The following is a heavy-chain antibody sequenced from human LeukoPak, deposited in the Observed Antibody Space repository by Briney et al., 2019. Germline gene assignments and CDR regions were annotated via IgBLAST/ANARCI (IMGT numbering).Heavy chain of an antibody. CDR3: ARDVESLDYDILTGYPSGMDV. Sequence: GGSLRLSCAASGFTVSSNYMSWVRQAPGKGLEWVSVIYSGGSTYYADSVKGRFTISRDNSKNTLYLQMNSLRAEDTAVYYCARDVESLDYDILTGYPSGMDVWGQGTTVTVSS. CDR2: IYSGGST. V-gene: IGHV3-66*01. CDR1: GFTVSSNY. J-gene: IGHJ6*02. D-gene: IGHD3-9*01.